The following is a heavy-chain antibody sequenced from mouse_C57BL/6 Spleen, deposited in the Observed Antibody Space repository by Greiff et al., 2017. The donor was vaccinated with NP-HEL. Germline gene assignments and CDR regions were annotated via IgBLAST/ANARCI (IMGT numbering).Heavy chain of an antibody. D-gene: IGHD1-1*01. CDR1: GYAFSSSW. Sequence: LQESGPELVKPGASVKISCKASGYAFSSSWMNWVKQRPGKGLEWIGRIYPGDGDTNYNGKFKGKATLTADKSSSTAYMQLSSLTSEDSAVYFCAPNYYGSSYVGAMDYWGQGTSVTVSS. CDR3: APNYYGSSYVGAMDY. CDR2: IYPGDGDT. V-gene: IGHV1-82*01. J-gene: IGHJ4*01.